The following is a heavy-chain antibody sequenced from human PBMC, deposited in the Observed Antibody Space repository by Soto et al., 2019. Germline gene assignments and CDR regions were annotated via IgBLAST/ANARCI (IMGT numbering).Heavy chain of an antibody. CDR3: ARGDRNPSGVSAAILGISDWFDP. J-gene: IGHJ5*02. D-gene: IGHD2-2*01. CDR1: GYTFTSYD. CDR2: MKPNSGNT. V-gene: IGHV1-8*01. Sequence: ASVKVSCKASGYTFTSYDINWVRQATGQGLEWMGWMKPNSGNTGYAQKFQGRVTMTRNTSISTAYMELSSLRSEDTAVYYCARGDRNPSGVSAAILGISDWFDPWGQGTLVTVSS.